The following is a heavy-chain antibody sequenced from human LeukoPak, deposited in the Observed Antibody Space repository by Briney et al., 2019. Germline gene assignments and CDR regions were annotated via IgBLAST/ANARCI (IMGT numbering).Heavy chain of an antibody. V-gene: IGHV5-51*01. Sequence: GESLKISCKGSGYSFTSYWIGWVRQMPGRGLEWMGIIYPGDSDTRYSPSFQGQVTISADRSINTAYLQWSSLTASDTAMYYCASRPFETTVVPWDFYWGQGTQVTVSS. J-gene: IGHJ4*02. CDR2: IYPGDSDT. CDR3: ASRPFETTVVPWDFY. CDR1: GYSFTSYW. D-gene: IGHD4-23*01.